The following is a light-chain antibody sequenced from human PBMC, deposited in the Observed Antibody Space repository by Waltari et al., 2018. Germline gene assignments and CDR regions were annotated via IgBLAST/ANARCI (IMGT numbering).Light chain of an antibody. Sequence: QSALTQPPSVSGSPGQSITISCTRSSSDVGSYNLVSWYRTHPGKAPKLVIYEVNRRPSGVFHRFSGSKARNTAALTISGLQTEDEADYFCCSYAGSSTYVFGTGTKVTVL. CDR1: SSDVGSYNL. CDR2: EVN. J-gene: IGLJ1*01. V-gene: IGLV2-23*02. CDR3: CSYAGSSTYV.